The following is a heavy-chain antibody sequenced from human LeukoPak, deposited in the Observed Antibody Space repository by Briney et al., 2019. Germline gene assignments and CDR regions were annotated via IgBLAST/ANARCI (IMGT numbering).Heavy chain of an antibody. J-gene: IGHJ4*02. V-gene: IGHV1-2*02. CDR2: INPNSGGT. CDR1: GYTFTGYY. Sequence: ASVKVSCKASGYTFTGYYMHWVRQAPGQGLEWMGWINPNSGGTNYAQKFQGRVTMTRNTSISTAYMELSSLRSEDTAVYYCARDLTGPKRNYWGQGTLVTVSS. CDR3: ARDLTGPKRNY. D-gene: IGHD7-27*01.